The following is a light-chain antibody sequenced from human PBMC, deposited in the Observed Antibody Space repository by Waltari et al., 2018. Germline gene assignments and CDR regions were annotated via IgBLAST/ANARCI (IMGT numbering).Light chain of an antibody. CDR1: RWHTRHV. J-gene: IGLJ3*02. Sequence: QLVLTQSPSASASLGASVKLTCTLSRWHTRHVTPSPQQQPEKGPRYLMKVNSDGSHSKGDEIPDRFSGSSSGTERYLTISSLQSEDEADYYCQTGGHGTWVFGGGTKLTVL. CDR2: VNSDGSH. V-gene: IGLV4-69*01. CDR3: QTGGHGTWV.